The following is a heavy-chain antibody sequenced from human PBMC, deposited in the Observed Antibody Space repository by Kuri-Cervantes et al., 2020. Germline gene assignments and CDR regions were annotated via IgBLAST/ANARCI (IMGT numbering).Heavy chain of an antibody. J-gene: IGHJ3*02. CDR2: ISSSSSYI. D-gene: IGHD1-20*01. V-gene: IGHV3-21*01. CDR1: GFDFSDNY. Sequence: GGSLRLSCAASGFDFSDNYMNWVRQAPGKGLEWVSSISSSSSYIYYADSVKGRFTISRDNAKNSLYLQMNSLRAEDTAVYYCARVAYNWNDVTLDAFDIWGQGTMVTVSS. CDR3: ARVAYNWNDVTLDAFDI.